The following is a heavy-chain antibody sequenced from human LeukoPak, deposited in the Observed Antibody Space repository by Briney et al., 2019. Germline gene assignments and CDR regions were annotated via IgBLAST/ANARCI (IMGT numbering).Heavy chain of an antibody. D-gene: IGHD3-22*01. CDR1: GFSLSTSGGG. Sequence: GPPLVSPTQTLSLTCTFSGFSLSTSGGGGGWFRQPPRKALEWLAHIYWDDDNRNSPSLKSRLTITKDTSKNQVILTMTNMDPVDTATYYCAHDYYDSSGYYPYDYWGQGTLVIVSA. CDR2: IYWDDDN. V-gene: IGHV2-5*02. CDR3: AHDYYDSSGYYPYDY. J-gene: IGHJ4*02.